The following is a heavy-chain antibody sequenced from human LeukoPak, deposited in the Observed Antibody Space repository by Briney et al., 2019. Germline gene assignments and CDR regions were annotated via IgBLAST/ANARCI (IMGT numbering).Heavy chain of an antibody. CDR1: GYSISSGYY. D-gene: IGHD1-26*01. CDR3: AGDIVQHNFDY. V-gene: IGHV4-38-2*02. J-gene: IGHJ4*02. CDR2: IYHSGST. Sequence: PSETLSLTCTVSGYSISSGYYWGWIRQPPGKGLEWIGSIYHSGSTYYNPSLKSRVTISVDTSKNQFSLKLSSVTAADTAVYYCAGDIVQHNFDYWGQGTLVTVSS.